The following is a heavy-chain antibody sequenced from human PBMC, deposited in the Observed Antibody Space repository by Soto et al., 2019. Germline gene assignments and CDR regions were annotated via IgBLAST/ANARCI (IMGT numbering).Heavy chain of an antibody. D-gene: IGHD4-17*01. CDR1: GGPFSGFY. CDR3: ARAMTTETTSLAY. J-gene: IGHJ4*02. V-gene: IGHV4-34*01. Sequence: QVHLQQWGAGLLKPSETLSLICAVYGGPFSGFYRSWVRQPPGKRLEWIGDVNPSGSTSYNPSLKGRITISVDTSKNQFSLKLNSVTAADTADYYCARAMTTETTSLAYWSREPWSPSPQ. CDR2: VNPSGST.